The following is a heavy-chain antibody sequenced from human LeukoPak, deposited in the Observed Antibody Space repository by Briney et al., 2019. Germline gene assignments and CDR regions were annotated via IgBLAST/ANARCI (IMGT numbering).Heavy chain of an antibody. D-gene: IGHD3-3*01. CDR1: GGSISSYY. J-gene: IGHJ3*02. CDR2: IYYSGST. V-gene: IGHV4-59*01. Sequence: SETLSLTCTVSGGSISSYYWSWIRQPPGKGLEWIGYIYYSGSTNYNPSLKGRVTISVDTSKNQFSLKLSSVTAADTAVYYCASYFYDFWSGYYKGGAFDIWGQGTMVTVSS. CDR3: ASYFYDFWSGYYKGGAFDI.